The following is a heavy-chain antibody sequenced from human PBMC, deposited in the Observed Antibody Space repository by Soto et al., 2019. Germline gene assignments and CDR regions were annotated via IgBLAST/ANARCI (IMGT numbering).Heavy chain of an antibody. Sequence: QVQLVQSGAEVKKPGSSVKVSCKASGGTFSSYAISWVRQAPGQGLEWMGGIIPIFGTANYAQKFQGRVTITADESTSTAYIELSSLRSEDTAVYYCARVGVVTAGETNYYYYYGMDVWGQGTTVTVSS. CDR1: GGTFSSYA. CDR2: IIPIFGTA. CDR3: ARVGVVTAGETNYYYYYGMDV. J-gene: IGHJ6*02. D-gene: IGHD2-21*02. V-gene: IGHV1-69*12.